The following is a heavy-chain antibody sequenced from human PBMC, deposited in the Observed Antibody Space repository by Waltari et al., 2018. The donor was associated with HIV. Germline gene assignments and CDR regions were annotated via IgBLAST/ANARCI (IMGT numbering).Heavy chain of an antibody. V-gene: IGHV4-38-2*01. Sequence: QVQLQESGPGLVKPSETLSLTCAVSGYSISSGYYWGWIRQPPGKGLAWIGSIYHSGSTYYNPSLKSRVTISVDTSKNQFSLKLSSVTAADTAVYYCARVGGLNLLHLGLDLTGTLGDYYFDYWGQGTLVTVSS. CDR2: IYHSGST. J-gene: IGHJ4*02. D-gene: IGHD1-20*01. CDR1: GYSISSGYY. CDR3: ARVGGLNLLHLGLDLTGTLGDYYFDY.